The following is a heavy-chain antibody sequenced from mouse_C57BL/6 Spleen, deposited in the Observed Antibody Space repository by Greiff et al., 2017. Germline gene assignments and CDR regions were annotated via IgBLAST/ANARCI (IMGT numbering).Heavy chain of an antibody. D-gene: IGHD1-1*01. CDR3: ARTMMRLGLLDWYFEV. CDR2: IYPGSGST. J-gene: IGHJ1*03. V-gene: IGHV1-55*01. Sequence: QVQLQQPGAELVKPGASVTMSCKASGYTFTSYWITWVKQRPGQGLEWIGDIYPGSGSTNYNEKFKSKATLTVDTSSSTAYMQLSSLTSEDSAVYYCARTMMRLGLLDWYFEVWGTGTTVTVSS. CDR1: GYTFTSYW.